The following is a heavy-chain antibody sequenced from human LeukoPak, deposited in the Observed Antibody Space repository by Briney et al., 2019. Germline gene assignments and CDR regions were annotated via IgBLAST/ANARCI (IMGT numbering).Heavy chain of an antibody. CDR1: GYTFTSYG. CDR2: IIPIFGTA. CDR3: ARDMTTVTHEWFDP. V-gene: IGHV1-69*05. Sequence: SVKVSCKASGYTFTSYGISWVRQAPGQGLEWMGGIIPIFGTANYAQKFQGRVTITTDESTSTAYMELSSLRSEDTAVYYCARDMTTVTHEWFDPWGQGTLVTVSS. J-gene: IGHJ5*02. D-gene: IGHD4-17*01.